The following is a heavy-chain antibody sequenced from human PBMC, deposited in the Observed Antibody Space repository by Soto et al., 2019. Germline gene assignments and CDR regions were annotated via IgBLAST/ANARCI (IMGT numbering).Heavy chain of an antibody. V-gene: IGHV1-69*01. CDR3: AREVTVASQSLDF. CDR2: ISPSFNSA. D-gene: IGHD5-12*01. Sequence: QVQLVQSGAEVKRPGSSVKVSCKASGGTFNNYALSWVRQAPGQGLEWMGGISPSFNSANYAQKFQGRVTITADDATSTAYMELRSLRPDDTAVYYCAREVTVASQSLDFWGQGTLVTVSS. CDR1: GGTFNNYA. J-gene: IGHJ4*02.